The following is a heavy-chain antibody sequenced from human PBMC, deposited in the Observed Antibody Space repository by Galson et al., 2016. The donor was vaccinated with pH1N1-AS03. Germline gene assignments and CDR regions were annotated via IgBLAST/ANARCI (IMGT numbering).Heavy chain of an antibody. Sequence: SVKVSCKASGGTFSSYTINWVRQAPGQGLEWMGRIIRLIGMTNYAQNLQGRVTMTADTSTSTAYMELRSLRSDDTAVYYCAITLGVDAFDIWGQGTMVTVS. D-gene: IGHD6-13*01. CDR1: GGTFSSYT. CDR3: AITLGVDAFDI. V-gene: IGHV1-69*02. CDR2: IIRLIGMT. J-gene: IGHJ3*02.